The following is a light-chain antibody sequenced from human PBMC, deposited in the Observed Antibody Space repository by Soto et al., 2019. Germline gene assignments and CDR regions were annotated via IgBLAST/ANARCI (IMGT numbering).Light chain of an antibody. V-gene: IGKV1-39*01. Sequence: DIQMTQSPSSLSASVGDRVTITCRASQTITSYLNWYQQKPGKAPKLLIYAASSLQSGVPSRFSGSGSGTDFTLTISSLQPEDFATYNCQQSFSKFPYTFGQGTKLEIK. CDR2: AAS. J-gene: IGKJ2*01. CDR3: QQSFSKFPYT. CDR1: QTITSY.